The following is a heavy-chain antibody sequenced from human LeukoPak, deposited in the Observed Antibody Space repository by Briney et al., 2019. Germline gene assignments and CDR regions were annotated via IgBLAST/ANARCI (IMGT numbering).Heavy chain of an antibody. CDR3: AKVSGYSSGWADAFDI. J-gene: IGHJ3*02. CDR2: ISGSGGST. D-gene: IGHD6-19*01. Sequence: GSLRLSCAASGFTFSSYAMSWVRQAPGKGLEWVSAISGSGGSTYYADSVKGRFTISRDNSKNTLYLQMNSLRAEDTAVYYCAKVSGYSSGWADAFDIWGQGTMVTVSS. V-gene: IGHV3-23*01. CDR1: GFTFSSYA.